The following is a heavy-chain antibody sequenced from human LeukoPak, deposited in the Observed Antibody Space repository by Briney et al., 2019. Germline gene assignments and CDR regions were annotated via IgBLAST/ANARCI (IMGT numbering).Heavy chain of an antibody. CDR2: TSGSGGTT. CDR3: ARESPDY. Sequence: GGSLRLSCAASGFTFTTYMNWVRQAPGKGLEWVSATSGSGGTTYYADSVKGRFTISRDNSKNSLYLQMNSLRAEDTAVYYCARESPDYWGQGTLVTVSS. CDR1: GFTFTTY. V-gene: IGHV3-23*01. J-gene: IGHJ4*02.